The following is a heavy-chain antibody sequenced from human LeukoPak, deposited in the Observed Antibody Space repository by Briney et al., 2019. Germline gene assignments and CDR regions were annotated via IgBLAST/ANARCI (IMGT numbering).Heavy chain of an antibody. Sequence: SETLSLTCTVSGGSISSYYWSWIRQPPGKGLEWIGYIYYSGSTYYNPSLKSRVTISVDTSKNQFSLKLSSVTAADTAVYYCARDKAPNYYDSSGYMDYWGQGTLVTVSS. J-gene: IGHJ4*02. D-gene: IGHD3-22*01. CDR3: ARDKAPNYYDSSGYMDY. CDR1: GGSISSYY. CDR2: IYYSGST. V-gene: IGHV4-59*12.